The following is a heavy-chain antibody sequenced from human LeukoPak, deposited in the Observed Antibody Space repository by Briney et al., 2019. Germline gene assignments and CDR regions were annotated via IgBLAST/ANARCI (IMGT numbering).Heavy chain of an antibody. J-gene: IGHJ4*02. CDR3: ARNRSEPLGNGGSFDS. CDR1: GYSISSGDY. V-gene: IGHV4-38-2*01. CDR2: IYHSGST. D-gene: IGHD3-16*01. Sequence: SETLSLTCAVSGYSISSGDYWGWIRLPPGKELEWIGSIYHSGSTYYNPSLKSRVTISVDTSKRPFSLTLSSVTAADTAVYYCARNRSEPLGNGGSFDSWGQGTLVTVSS.